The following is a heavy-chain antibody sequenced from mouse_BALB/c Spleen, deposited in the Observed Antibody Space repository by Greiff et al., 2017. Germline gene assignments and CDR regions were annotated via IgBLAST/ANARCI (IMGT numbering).Heavy chain of an antibody. CDR1: GFNIKDTY. Sequence: DVKLQESGAELVKPGASVKLSCTASGFNIKDTYMHWVKQRPEQGLEWIGRIDPANGNTKYDPKFQGKATITADTSSNTAYLQLSSLTSEDTAVYYCASYYGNAMDYWGQGTSVTVSS. CDR2: IDPANGNT. V-gene: IGHV14-3*02. D-gene: IGHD2-1*01. CDR3: ASYYGNAMDY. J-gene: IGHJ4*01.